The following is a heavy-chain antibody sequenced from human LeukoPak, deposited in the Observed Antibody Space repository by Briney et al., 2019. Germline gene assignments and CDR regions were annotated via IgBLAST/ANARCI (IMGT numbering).Heavy chain of an antibody. D-gene: IGHD6-19*01. CDR3: AREDSSGWDYFDY. J-gene: IGHJ4*02. V-gene: IGHV4-59*01. Sequence: SETMSLTCTVYGGSISSYYWSWIRQPPGKGLEWIGYIYYSGSTNYNPSLKSRVTISVDTSKNQFSLKLSSVTAADTAVYYCAREDSSGWDYFDYWGQGTLVTVSS. CDR1: GGSISSYY. CDR2: IYYSGST.